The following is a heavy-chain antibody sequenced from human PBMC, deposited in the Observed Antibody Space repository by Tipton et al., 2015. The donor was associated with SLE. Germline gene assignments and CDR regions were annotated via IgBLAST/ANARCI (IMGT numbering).Heavy chain of an antibody. CDR3: ARVGDTAMVHLDY. V-gene: IGHV4-34*01. D-gene: IGHD5-18*01. J-gene: IGHJ4*02. CDR2: INHSGST. Sequence: TLSLTCAVYGGSFSGYYWSWIRQPPGKGLEWIGEINHSGSTNYNPSLKSRVTISVDTSKNQFSLKLCSVTAADTAVYYCARVGDTAMVHLDYWGQGTLVTVSS. CDR1: GGSFSGYY.